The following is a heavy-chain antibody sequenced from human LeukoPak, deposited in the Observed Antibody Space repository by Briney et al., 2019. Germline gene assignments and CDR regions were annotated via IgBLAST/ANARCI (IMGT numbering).Heavy chain of an antibody. CDR2: ISGSDGNT. CDR3: AKTPFVSSSWTGYFDY. D-gene: IGHD6-13*01. V-gene: IGHV3-23*01. Sequence: GGSLRLSCAASGFTFSSYVMNWVRQAPGKGLEWASTISGSDGNTYYADSVKGRFTISRDNSKNTLYLQMNSLRAEDTAVYYCAKTPFVSSSWTGYFDYWGQGTLVTVSS. CDR1: GFTFSSYV. J-gene: IGHJ4*02.